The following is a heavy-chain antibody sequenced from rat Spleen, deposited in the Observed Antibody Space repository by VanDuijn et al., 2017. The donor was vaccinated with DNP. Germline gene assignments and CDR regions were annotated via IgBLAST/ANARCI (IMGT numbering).Heavy chain of an antibody. V-gene: IGHV5-25*01. Sequence: EVQLVESGGDLVQPGRSLKVSCVVSGFTFSDYYMAWVRQAPTKGLEWVASISTGGGNTYYRDSVKGRFTISRDNAKSSLYLQMDSLRSEDTATYYCARRGTTADYFDYWGQGVMVTVSS. CDR1: GFTFSDYY. CDR2: ISTGGGNT. CDR3: ARRGTTADYFDY. J-gene: IGHJ2*01. D-gene: IGHD1-11*01.